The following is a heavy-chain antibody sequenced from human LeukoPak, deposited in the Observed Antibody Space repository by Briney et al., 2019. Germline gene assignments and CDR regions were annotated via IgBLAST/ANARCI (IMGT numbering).Heavy chain of an antibody. Sequence: SETLSLTCTVSGGSISSYYWSWIRQPPGKGLEWIGYIYYTGSTNYNPSLKSRVTISLDTSKNQFSLKLSSVTAADTAVYYCARGDIVATIFDYWGQGTLVTVSS. CDR1: GGSISSYY. J-gene: IGHJ4*02. CDR2: IYYTGST. CDR3: ARGDIVATIFDY. D-gene: IGHD5-12*01. V-gene: IGHV4-59*08.